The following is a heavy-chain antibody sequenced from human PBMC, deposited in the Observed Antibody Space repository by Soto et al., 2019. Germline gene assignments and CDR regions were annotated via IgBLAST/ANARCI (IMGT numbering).Heavy chain of an antibody. CDR1: GFSLSTSGVG. J-gene: IGHJ5*02. CDR2: IYWDDDK. V-gene: IGHV2-5*02. Sequence: QITLKESGPALVKTTQPLTLTCTFSGFSLSTSGVGVGWIRQPPGKALEWLALIYWDDDKRYSPPLKSRLTITKDTSKNQVVLTMTNMDPVDTATYSCAHSLIGYYYDSSGSNWFDPWGQGTLVTVSS. D-gene: IGHD3-22*01. CDR3: AHSLIGYYYDSSGSNWFDP.